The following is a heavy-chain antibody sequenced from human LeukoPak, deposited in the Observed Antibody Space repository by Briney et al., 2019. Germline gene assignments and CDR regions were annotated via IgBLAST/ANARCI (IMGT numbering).Heavy chain of an antibody. V-gene: IGHV3-9*01. CDR2: ISWNSGSI. D-gene: IGHD3-10*01. CDR1: GFTFDDYA. J-gene: IGHJ4*02. CDR3: AKDLFTMVRGVLKT. Sequence: GGSLRLSCAASGFTFDDYAMHWVPQAPGKGLEWVSGISWNSGSIGYADSVKGRFTISRDNAKNSLYLQMNSLRAEDTALYYCAKDLFTMVRGVLKTWGQGTLVTVSS.